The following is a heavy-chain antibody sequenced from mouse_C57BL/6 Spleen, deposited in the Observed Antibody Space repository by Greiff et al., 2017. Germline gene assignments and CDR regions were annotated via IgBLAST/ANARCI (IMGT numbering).Heavy chain of an antibody. CDR3: AKDSTLYDYPYYYAMDY. Sequence: VQLQQSGPGLVQPSQSLSITCTVSGFSLTSYGVHWVRQSPEKGLEWLGVIWRGGSTDYNAAFMSRLSITKDNSKSQVFFKMNSLQADDTAIYYCAKDSTLYDYPYYYAMDYWGQGTSVTVSS. J-gene: IGHJ4*01. V-gene: IGHV2-5*01. CDR1: GFSLTSYG. CDR2: IWRGGST. D-gene: IGHD2-4*01.